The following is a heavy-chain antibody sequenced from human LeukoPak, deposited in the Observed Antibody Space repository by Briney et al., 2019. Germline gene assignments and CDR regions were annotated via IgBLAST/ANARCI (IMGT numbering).Heavy chain of an antibody. V-gene: IGHV4-59*01. J-gene: IGHJ3*02. Sequence: SETLSLTCTVSRGSITTYFWSWIRQPPRKGLEWIGHIYYSGSTDYNPSLRSRVTISVDTSKNQFSLRLSSVTAADTAVYYCARGLYSTSSRNAFDIWGQGTMVTVSS. D-gene: IGHD6-6*01. CDR3: ARGLYSTSSRNAFDI. CDR1: RGSITTYF. CDR2: IYYSGST.